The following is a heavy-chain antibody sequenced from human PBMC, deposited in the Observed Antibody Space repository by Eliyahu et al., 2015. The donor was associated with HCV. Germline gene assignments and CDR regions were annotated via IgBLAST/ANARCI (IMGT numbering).Heavy chain of an antibody. CDR3: ASEMGDFWSGYHAPNWFDP. CDR2: INPNSGGT. D-gene: IGHD3-3*01. Sequence: QVQLVQSGAEVKKPGASVKVSCKASGYTFTGYYMHWVRQAPGQGLEWMGWINPNSGGTNYAQKFQGRVTMTRDTSISTAYMELSRLRSDDTAVYYCASEMGDFWSGYHAPNWFDPWGQGTLVTVSS. J-gene: IGHJ5*02. V-gene: IGHV1-2*02. CDR1: GYTFTGYY.